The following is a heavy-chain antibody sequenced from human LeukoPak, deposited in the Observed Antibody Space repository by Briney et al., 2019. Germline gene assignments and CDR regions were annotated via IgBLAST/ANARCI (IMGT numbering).Heavy chain of an antibody. Sequence: GGSLRLSCTASGFSFSNYWMHWVRQAPGKGLVWVSRINSDGSSTTYADSVKGRFTISRDNAKNTLYLQMNSLRAEDTAVYYCARDGVEFYNWFDPWGQGTLVTVSS. D-gene: IGHD2-21*01. CDR3: ARDGVEFYNWFDP. CDR2: INSDGSST. V-gene: IGHV3-74*01. J-gene: IGHJ5*02. CDR1: GFSFSNYW.